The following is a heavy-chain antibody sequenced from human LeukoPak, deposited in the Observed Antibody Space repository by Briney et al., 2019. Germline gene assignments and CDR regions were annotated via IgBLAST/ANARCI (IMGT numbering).Heavy chain of an antibody. D-gene: IGHD5-18*01. CDR3: AKDQREAHGAMVVYYLDY. Sequence: GGSLRLSCAASGFTFSSYGMPWVRQAPGKGLGWVAVISYDGSNKYYADSVKGRFTISRDNSKNTLYLQMNSLRAEDTAVYYCAKDQREAHGAMVVYYLDYWGQGTLVTVSS. CDR1: GFTFSSYG. J-gene: IGHJ4*02. CDR2: ISYDGSNK. V-gene: IGHV3-30*18.